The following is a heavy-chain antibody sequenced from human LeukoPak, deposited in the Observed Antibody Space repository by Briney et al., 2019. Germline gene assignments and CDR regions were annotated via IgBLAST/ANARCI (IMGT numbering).Heavy chain of an antibody. CDR2: IIPIFGTA. CDR3: AREGYYGDPQGFDY. Sequence: GASVKVSCKASGGTFSSYAISWVRQAPGQGLEWMGGIIPIFGTAIYAQKFQGRVTITADKSTSTAYMELSSLRSEDTAVYYCAREGYYGDPQGFDYWGQGTLVTVSS. D-gene: IGHD4-17*01. CDR1: GGTFSSYA. V-gene: IGHV1-69*06. J-gene: IGHJ4*02.